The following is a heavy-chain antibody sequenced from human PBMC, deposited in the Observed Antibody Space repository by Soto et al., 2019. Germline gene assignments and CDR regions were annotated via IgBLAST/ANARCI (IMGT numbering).Heavy chain of an antibody. D-gene: IGHD5-12*01. CDR3: ASRASGVYDRYVY. CDR1: GCSIRSSSYY. V-gene: IGHV4-39*01. CDR2: IYYSGNT. Sequence: SGNLSLTCTVSGCSIRSSSYYWGWIRQPPGKGLEWIGSIYYSGNTYHNPSLNSRVTISADTSKNQFSLKPSSVTAAGTAVYYCASRASGVYDRYVYWGQGTLVTVSS. J-gene: IGHJ4*02.